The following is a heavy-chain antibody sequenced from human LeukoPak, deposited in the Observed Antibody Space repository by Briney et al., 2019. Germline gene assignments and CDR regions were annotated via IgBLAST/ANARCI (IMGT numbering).Heavy chain of an antibody. V-gene: IGHV3-74*01. D-gene: IGHD6-19*01. J-gene: IGHJ4*02. CDR1: GFRFNTYW. Sequence: PGGSLRLSCAASGFRFNTYWMHRVRQAPGKGLVWVSRINPDGRSTDYANSVKGRFTISRDNAKNTLYLQMNSLRVEDTATYYCAKVDGTGNSVFGYWGQGTLVPVSS. CDR2: INPDGRST. CDR3: AKVDGTGNSVFGY.